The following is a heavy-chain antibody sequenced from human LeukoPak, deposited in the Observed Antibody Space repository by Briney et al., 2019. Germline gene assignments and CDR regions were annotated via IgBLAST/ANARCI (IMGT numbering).Heavy chain of an antibody. CDR2: ISTGSTTI. J-gene: IGHJ4*02. CDR1: GFXFSIYE. D-gene: IGHD4-23*01. Sequence: GGSLRLSCEASGFXFSIYEINWVRQAPGKGLEWVSYISTGSTTIYYADSVRGRFTVSRDNAKNSLFLQMDSLRAEDTAVYFCARDPHGGNSGGMDYWGQGTLVTVSS. CDR3: ARDPHGGNSGGMDY. V-gene: IGHV3-48*03.